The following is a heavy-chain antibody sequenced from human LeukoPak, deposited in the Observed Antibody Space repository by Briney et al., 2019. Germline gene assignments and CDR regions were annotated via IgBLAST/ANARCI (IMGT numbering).Heavy chain of an antibody. CDR2: IYHSGST. J-gene: IGHJ4*02. V-gene: IGHV4-30-2*02. CDR3: ATSSPTGYYFDY. Sequence: SETLSLTCTVSGGSISSGGYYWSWIRQPPGKGLEWIGYIYHSGSTYYNPSLKSRVTISVDRSKNQFSLKLSSVTAADTAVYYCATSSPTGYYFDYWGQGTLVTVSS. CDR1: GGSISSGGYY. D-gene: IGHD6-13*01.